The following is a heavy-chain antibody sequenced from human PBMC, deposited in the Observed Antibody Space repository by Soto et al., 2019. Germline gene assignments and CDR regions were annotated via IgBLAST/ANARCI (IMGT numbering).Heavy chain of an antibody. CDR3: AITPYCGGDCYTDLAY. J-gene: IGHJ4*02. CDR1: GYTFTGYY. CDR2: INPNSGGT. D-gene: IGHD2-21*02. Sequence: GASVKVSCKASGYTFTGYYMHWVRQAPGQGLEWMGWINPNSGGTNYAQQFQGWVTMTSDTSISTGYMEMSRLKSDDTGVYYCAITPYCGGDCYTDLAYWGQGTPVTVSS. V-gene: IGHV1-2*04.